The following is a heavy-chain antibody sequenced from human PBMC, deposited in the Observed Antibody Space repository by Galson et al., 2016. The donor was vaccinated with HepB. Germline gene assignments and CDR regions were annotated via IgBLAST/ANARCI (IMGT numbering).Heavy chain of an antibody. CDR2: ITGSGRST. J-gene: IGHJ5*01. D-gene: IGHD4-17*01. V-gene: IGHV3-23*01. CDR3: AKSGSTVITFAC. Sequence: SLRLSCAASGFNFSDYAMNWVRQAPGKGLEWVSTITGSGRSTYYADSVKGRFTISRDNSKKTLFLQINSLRSEDTAGYYCAKSGSTVITFACWGQGTLVTVAS. CDR1: GFNFSDYA.